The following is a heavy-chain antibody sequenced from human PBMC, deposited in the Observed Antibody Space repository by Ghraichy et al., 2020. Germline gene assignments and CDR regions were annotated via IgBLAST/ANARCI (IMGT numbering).Heavy chain of an antibody. D-gene: IGHD2/OR15-2a*01. J-gene: IGHJ4*02. Sequence: SGPTLVKPTETLTLTCTFSGFPLSASAIGVGVAWIRQPPGKALEWLAFLYWNDEKHYSPSLKSRLTITKDTSKNHVVLTVVNVDPADTATYYCAHNYFLHFVHGSYEFSFDYWVQGTLVTVSS. CDR1: GFPLSASAIGVG. CDR3: AHNYFLHFVHGSYEFSFDY. CDR2: LYWNDEK. V-gene: IGHV2-5*01.